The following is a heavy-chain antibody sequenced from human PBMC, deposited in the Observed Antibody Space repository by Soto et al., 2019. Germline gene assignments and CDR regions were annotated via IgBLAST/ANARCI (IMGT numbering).Heavy chain of an antibody. J-gene: IGHJ5*02. Sequence: ASVKVSCKASGYTFTSYAISWVRQAPGQGLEWMGGIIPIFGTANYAQKFQGRVTITADESTSTAYMELSSLRSEDTAVYYCARVSISIAAAGTSYNWFDPWGQGTLVTVSS. CDR2: IIPIFGTA. D-gene: IGHD6-13*01. CDR3: ARVSISIAAAGTSYNWFDP. CDR1: GYTFTSYA. V-gene: IGHV1-69*13.